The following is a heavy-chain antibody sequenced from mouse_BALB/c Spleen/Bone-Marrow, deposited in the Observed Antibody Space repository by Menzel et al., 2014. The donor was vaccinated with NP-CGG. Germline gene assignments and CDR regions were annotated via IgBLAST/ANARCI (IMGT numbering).Heavy chain of an antibody. CDR1: GFSLTSYG. J-gene: IGHJ1*01. Sequence: QVQLQQSGPGLVAPSQSLSITCTISGFSLTSYGVHWVRQPPGKGLEWLVVIWSDGSTTYNSALKSRLSISKDNSKSQVFLKMNSLQTGDTAMYYCARHYYGSSYWYFDVWGAGTTVTVSS. D-gene: IGHD1-1*01. CDR3: ARHYYGSSYWYFDV. V-gene: IGHV2-6-1*01. CDR2: IWSDGST.